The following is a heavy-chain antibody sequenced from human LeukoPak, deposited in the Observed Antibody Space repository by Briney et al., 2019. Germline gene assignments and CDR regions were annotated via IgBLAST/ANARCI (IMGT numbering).Heavy chain of an antibody. CDR2: IRTKGYGGTT. CDR1: GFTFGDYA. Sequence: GGSLRLSCTASGFTFGDYAMSWVRQAPGKGLEWVGFIRTKGYGGTTDYAASVKGRLTISRDDSKSIVYLKMNSLKTEDTAVYYCTRTGKFGELLAFDYWGQGTLVTVSS. D-gene: IGHD3-10*01. J-gene: IGHJ4*02. V-gene: IGHV3-49*04. CDR3: TRTGKFGELLAFDY.